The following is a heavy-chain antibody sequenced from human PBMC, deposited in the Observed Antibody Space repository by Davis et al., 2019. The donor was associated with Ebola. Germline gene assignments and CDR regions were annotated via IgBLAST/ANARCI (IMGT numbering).Heavy chain of an antibody. V-gene: IGHV4-34*01. Sequence: SETLSLTCAVYGGSFSGYYWSWIRQPPGKGLEWIGEINHSGSTNYNPSLKSRVTLSVDTSKNQFSLKLSSVTAADTAVYYCARPKHSYDSSGYYPYWGQGTLVTVSS. CDR2: INHSGST. CDR3: ARPKHSYDSSGYYPY. CDR1: GGSFSGYY. D-gene: IGHD3-22*01. J-gene: IGHJ4*02.